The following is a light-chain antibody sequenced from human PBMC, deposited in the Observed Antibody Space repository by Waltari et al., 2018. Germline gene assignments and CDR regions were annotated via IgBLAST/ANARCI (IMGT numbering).Light chain of an antibody. V-gene: IGLV4-69*01. CDR2: VNSDGVH. Sequence: QLLVTQSPSASASLGASVKLTCTLSSGHTSYAIAWHQHQSEKGPRFLMSVNSDGVHTKGDGIPDRFSGSSSGAERYLTIYSLQSEDEADYYCQTWDTNIVVFGGGTKVTVL. CDR1: SGHTSYA. CDR3: QTWDTNIVV. J-gene: IGLJ2*01.